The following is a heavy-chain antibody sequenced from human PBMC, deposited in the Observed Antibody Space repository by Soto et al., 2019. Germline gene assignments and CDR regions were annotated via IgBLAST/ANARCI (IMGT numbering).Heavy chain of an antibody. CDR1: GGTFSSYA. J-gene: IGHJ6*02. Sequence: GASVKVSCKASGGTFSSYAISWVRQAPGQGLEWMGGIIPIFGTANYAQKFQGRVTITADESTSTAYMELSSLRSEDTAVYYCARERIVVVPAAIPYYYYYYGMDVWGQGTTVTVSS. D-gene: IGHD2-2*01. CDR2: IIPIFGTA. V-gene: IGHV1-69*13. CDR3: ARERIVVVPAAIPYYYYYYGMDV.